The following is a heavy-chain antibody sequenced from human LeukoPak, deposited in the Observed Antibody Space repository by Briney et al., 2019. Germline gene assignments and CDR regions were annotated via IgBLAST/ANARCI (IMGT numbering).Heavy chain of an antibody. CDR2: IYRSGST. V-gene: IGHV4-38-2*02. Sequence: PSETLSLTCTVSGYSISSGYYWVWIRQTPGKGLEWIGSIYRSGSTNYNPSLKSRVTISVDTSKNQFSLKVNSVTAADTALYYCARGDCSSTICYSPMDVWGKGTTVTVSS. CDR1: GYSISSGYY. J-gene: IGHJ6*03. D-gene: IGHD2-2*01. CDR3: ARGDCSSTICYSPMDV.